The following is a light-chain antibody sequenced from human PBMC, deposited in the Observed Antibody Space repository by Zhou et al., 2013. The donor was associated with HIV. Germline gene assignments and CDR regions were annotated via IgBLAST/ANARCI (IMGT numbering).Light chain of an antibody. J-gene: IGKJ2*01. V-gene: IGKV3-20*01. CDR1: QSVNSNY. CDR2: GGF. Sequence: EIVLTQSPDTLSLSPGERATLSCRASQSVNSNYIAWYLQKPGQAPRLLIYGGFSRATGIPDRFSGSGSGTDFTLTISRLEPEDFAVYYCQQYDNSPPYTFGQGTKVRSN. CDR3: QQYDNSPPYT.